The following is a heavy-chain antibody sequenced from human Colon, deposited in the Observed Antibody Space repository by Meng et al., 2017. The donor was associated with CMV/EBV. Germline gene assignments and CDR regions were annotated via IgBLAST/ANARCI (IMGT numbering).Heavy chain of an antibody. CDR2: INPDGSAK. J-gene: IGHJ4*02. V-gene: IGHV3-7*01. D-gene: IGHD2-21*01. CDR1: GFTFGRSW. Sequence: SCAVFGFTFGRSWMSWVRLAQGKGLRWVADINPDGSAKYYVDSVKGRFTVSRDNDKMSLYLEMDSLRAEDTAVYYCGRDPAYGALDYWGQGTLVTVSS. CDR3: GRDPAYGALDY.